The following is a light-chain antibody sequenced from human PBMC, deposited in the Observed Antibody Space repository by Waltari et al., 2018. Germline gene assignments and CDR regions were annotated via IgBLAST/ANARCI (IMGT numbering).Light chain of an antibody. V-gene: IGKV4-1*01. Sequence: DIVMTQSPDSLAVSLGERATINCKSSQSVLYSPNNKNYLAWFQQKPGQPPKLLIYWASTREAGVPDRFSGSGSVTDFTLTISSLQAEDVAIYYCQQFYTIPPTFGPGTRVELK. J-gene: IGKJ1*01. CDR3: QQFYTIPPT. CDR2: WAS. CDR1: QSVLYSPNNKNY.